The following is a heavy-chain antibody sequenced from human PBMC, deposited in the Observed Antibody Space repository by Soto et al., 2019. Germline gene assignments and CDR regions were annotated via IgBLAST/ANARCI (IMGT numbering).Heavy chain of an antibody. V-gene: IGHV3-33*01. J-gene: IGHJ1*01. CDR3: ARSSSMDEYFQH. D-gene: IGHD3-10*01. CDR2: IWYDGSNK. CDR1: GFTFSSYG. Sequence: QVQLVESGGGVVQSGRSLRLSCAASGFTFSSYGMHWVRQAPGKGLEWVAVIWYDGSNKYHADSVKGRFTISRDNSKNTLYLQMNSMGAEETAVYYCARSSSMDEYFQHWGQGTLVTVSS.